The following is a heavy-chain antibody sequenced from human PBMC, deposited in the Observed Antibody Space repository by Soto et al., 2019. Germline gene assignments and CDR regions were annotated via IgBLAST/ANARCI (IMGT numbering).Heavy chain of an antibody. CDR2: ISSSGSTI. Sequence: GSLRLSCAASGFTFSDYYMSWIRQAPGKGLEWVSYISSSGSTIYYADSVKGRFTISRDNAKNSLYLQMNSLRAEDTAVYYCARAVDYYYYYMDVWGKGTTVTVSS. J-gene: IGHJ6*03. D-gene: IGHD2-15*01. V-gene: IGHV3-11*01. CDR1: GFTFSDYY. CDR3: ARAVDYYYYYMDV.